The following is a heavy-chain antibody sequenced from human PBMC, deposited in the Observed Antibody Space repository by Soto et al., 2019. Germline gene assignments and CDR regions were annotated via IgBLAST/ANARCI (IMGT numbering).Heavy chain of an antibody. V-gene: IGHV1-2*02. CDR1: GYTFTDYY. D-gene: IGHD2-8*01. CDR3: AREGGDIVQMVYALSWY. Sequence: VASVKVSCKASGYTFTDYYMHWVRQAPGQGLEWMGWINPNSGATSYAQRFHGRVTMTRDTSISTAYMELSRLTSDDTAVYYCAREGGDIVQMVYALSWYWGQGTLVTVPS. CDR2: INPNSGAT. J-gene: IGHJ4*02.